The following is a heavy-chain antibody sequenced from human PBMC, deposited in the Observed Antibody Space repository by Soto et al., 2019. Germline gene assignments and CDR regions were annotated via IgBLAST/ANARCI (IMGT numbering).Heavy chain of an antibody. J-gene: IGHJ5*02. D-gene: IGHD6-13*01. V-gene: IGHV4-31*03. Sequence: QVQLQESGPGLVKPSQTLSLTCTVSGGSISSGGYYWSWIRQHPGKGLEWIGYIYYSGSTYYNPSLKSRVTISVDPSKNQFSLKLSSVPAADTAVYYCARDQRSWYNWFDPWGQGTLVTVSS. CDR1: GGSISSGGYY. CDR3: ARDQRSWYNWFDP. CDR2: IYYSGST.